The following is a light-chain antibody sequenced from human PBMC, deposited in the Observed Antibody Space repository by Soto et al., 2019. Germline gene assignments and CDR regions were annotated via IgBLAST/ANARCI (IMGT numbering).Light chain of an antibody. J-gene: IGKJ5*01. Sequence: NMLTLTASNLSLCARERATLCCRASQSVSSYLAWYQQKPGQAPRLLIYGASSRATGIPDRFSGSGSGTDFTLTISRLEPEDFAVYYCQRSASSTITFAQGTRLDIK. CDR3: QRSASSTIT. V-gene: IGKV3-20*01. CDR2: GAS. CDR1: QSVSSY.